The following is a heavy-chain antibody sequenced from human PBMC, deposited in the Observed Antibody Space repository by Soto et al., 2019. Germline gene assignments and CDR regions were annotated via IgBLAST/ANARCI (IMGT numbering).Heavy chain of an antibody. CDR1: GGSARNYF. J-gene: IGHJ4*02. CDR3: ARHKGGYSSSLDS. CDR2: IYYIGTT. D-gene: IGHD6-13*01. V-gene: IGHV4-59*08. Sequence: SETLSLTCTVSGGSARNYFWSWIRQPPGKGLEWIGYIYYIGTTSYSPSLKSRVTMSLDSSESQFSLKLTSVTAADTAVYYCARHKGGYSSSLDSWGQGTQVTVSS.